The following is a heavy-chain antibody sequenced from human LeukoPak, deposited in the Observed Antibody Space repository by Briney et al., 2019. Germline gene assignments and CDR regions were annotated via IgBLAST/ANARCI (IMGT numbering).Heavy chain of an antibody. V-gene: IGHV3-23*01. CDR1: GFTFRNYA. D-gene: IGHD4-11*01. CDR3: AKSYDYTPKSPDY. Sequence: GGSLRLSCVASGFTFRNYAMGWVRQAPGKGLEWVSALTGSGASTYFADSVKGRFTISRDNSKNTLYLQMNSLRGEDTAVYYCAKSYDYTPKSPDYWGQGTLVTVSS. CDR2: LTGSGAST. J-gene: IGHJ4*02.